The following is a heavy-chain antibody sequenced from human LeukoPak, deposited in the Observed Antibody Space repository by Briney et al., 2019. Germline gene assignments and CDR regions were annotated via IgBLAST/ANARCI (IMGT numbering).Heavy chain of an antibody. CDR1: GFTLSSFS. CDR2: IRSSGSGP. V-gene: IGHV3-48*04. Sequence: GGSLRLSCAASGFTLSSFSMNWVRQAPGKGVEWVSYIRSSGSGPDYTRPAKGRFTISRDHAKNSLYLQMNSLRAGDTAVYYCARGPSAFDIWGEGTMVTVSS. CDR3: ARGPSAFDI. J-gene: IGHJ3*02.